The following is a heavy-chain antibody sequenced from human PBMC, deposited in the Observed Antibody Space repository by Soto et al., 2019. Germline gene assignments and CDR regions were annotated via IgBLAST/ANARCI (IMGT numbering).Heavy chain of an antibody. V-gene: IGHV4-34*01. CDR2: INHSGST. CDR1: GGSFSGYY. D-gene: IGHD2-2*01. J-gene: IGHJ6*02. CDR3: ARLGGYCSGTRCYGFYGMDV. Sequence: SETLSLTCTVYGGSFSGYYWIWIRQPPGKGLEWIGEINHSGSTNYNPSPKSRVTISVDTSKNQFSLKVNSVTVADTAIYYCARLGGYCSGTRCYGFYGMDVWGLGTTVTVSS.